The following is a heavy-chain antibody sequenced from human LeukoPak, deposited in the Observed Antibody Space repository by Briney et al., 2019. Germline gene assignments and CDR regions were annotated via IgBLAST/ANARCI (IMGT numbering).Heavy chain of an antibody. D-gene: IGHD6-13*01. CDR3: AKDQKSIAATGYDY. CDR2: ISGSGGST. V-gene: IGHV3-23*01. Sequence: PGGSLGLSCAASGFTFANYAMSWVRQGPGKGLEWVSTISGSGGSTYYADSVKGRFTISRDNSKNTLFLQMNSLRADDTAVYFCAKDQKSIAATGYDYWGQGTLVTVSS. J-gene: IGHJ4*02. CDR1: GFTFANYA.